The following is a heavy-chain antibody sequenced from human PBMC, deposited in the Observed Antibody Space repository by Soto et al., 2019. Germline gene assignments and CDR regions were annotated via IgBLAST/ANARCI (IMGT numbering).Heavy chain of an antibody. D-gene: IGHD6-13*01. Sequence: GASVKVSCKASGYTFTGYYMHWVRQAPGQGLEWMGWINPNSGGTNYAQKFQGWVTMTRDTSISTAYMELSRLRSDDTAVYYCAIGYSSSWWKFDYWGQGTLVTVSS. J-gene: IGHJ4*02. V-gene: IGHV1-2*04. CDR3: AIGYSSSWWKFDY. CDR2: INPNSGGT. CDR1: GYTFTGYY.